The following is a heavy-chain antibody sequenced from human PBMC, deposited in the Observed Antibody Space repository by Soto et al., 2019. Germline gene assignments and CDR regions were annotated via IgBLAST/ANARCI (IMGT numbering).Heavy chain of an antibody. CDR3: ARITPPRYCSGGSCYYGAFDI. J-gene: IGHJ3*02. CDR1: GYTFTGYY. Sequence: ASVKVSCKASGYTFTGYYMHWVRQAPGQGLEWIGWISPNSGNTNYAQKFQDCVTMTRETSISTAYMELSRLRFDDTAVYYFARITPPRYCSGGSCYYGAFDIWGQGTMVTVSS. CDR2: ISPNSGNT. D-gene: IGHD2-15*01. V-gene: IGHV1-2*04.